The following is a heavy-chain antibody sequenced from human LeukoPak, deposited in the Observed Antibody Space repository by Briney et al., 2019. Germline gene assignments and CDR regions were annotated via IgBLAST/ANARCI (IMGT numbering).Heavy chain of an antibody. CDR3: ARQRYYYDSTGAFDI. J-gene: IGHJ3*02. D-gene: IGHD3-22*01. CDR2: IYPGDSDT. CDR1: GYSFTSYW. Sequence: GESLKISCKGSGYSFTSYWIGWVRQMPGKGLGWMGIIYPGDSDTRYSPSFQGQVTISADKSISTAYLQWSSLKASDTAMYYCARQRYYYDSTGAFDIWGQGTMVTVSS. V-gene: IGHV5-51*01.